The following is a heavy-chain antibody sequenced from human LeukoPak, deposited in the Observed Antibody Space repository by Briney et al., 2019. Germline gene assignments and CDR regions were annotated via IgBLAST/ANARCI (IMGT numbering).Heavy chain of an antibody. Sequence: SETLSLTCTISNGSISSHYWSWIRQPPGKGLEWIGYIYYSGSTNYNPSLKGRVTISVDTSKNQFSLKLNSVTAADTALYYCVRHSVVAADLNWFDPWGQGTPVTVSS. V-gene: IGHV4-59*08. J-gene: IGHJ5*02. CDR2: IYYSGST. CDR3: VRHSVVAADLNWFDP. CDR1: NGSISSHY. D-gene: IGHD2-15*01.